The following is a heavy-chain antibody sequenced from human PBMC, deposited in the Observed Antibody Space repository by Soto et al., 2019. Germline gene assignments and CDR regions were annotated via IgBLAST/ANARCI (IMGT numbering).Heavy chain of an antibody. D-gene: IGHD3-16*01. CDR3: ARDRVGLDY. J-gene: IGHJ4*02. CDR2: ISSTRTTI. V-gene: IGHV3-48*02. CDR1: GFNFSNYN. Sequence: EVQLVESGGGLVQPGGSRKLSCEASGFNFSNYNMNWVRQAPGKGLEWLAYISSTRTTIYYADSVKGRFNIARDNVKHSLYLYMNSLRDEDTAVYYCARDRVGLDYWAKGTLVTVSS.